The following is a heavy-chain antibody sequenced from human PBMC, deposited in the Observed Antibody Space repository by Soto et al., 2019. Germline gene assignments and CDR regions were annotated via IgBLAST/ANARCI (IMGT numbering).Heavy chain of an antibody. CDR1: GYTLTELS. Sequence: ASVKVSCKVSGYTLTELSMHWVRQAPGKGLEWMGGFDPEDGETIYAQKFQGRVTMTEDTSTDTAYMELSSLRSEDTAVYYCATHDYSNVMFNLNYYYGMDVWGQGTTVTVSS. CDR3: ATHDYSNVMFNLNYYYGMDV. V-gene: IGHV1-24*01. D-gene: IGHD4-4*01. J-gene: IGHJ6*02. CDR2: FDPEDGET.